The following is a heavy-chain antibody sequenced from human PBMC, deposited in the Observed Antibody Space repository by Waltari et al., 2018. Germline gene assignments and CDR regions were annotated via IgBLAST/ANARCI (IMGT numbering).Heavy chain of an antibody. CDR3: AKARYCSSTSCYRPYYYGMDV. Sequence: EVQLVESGGGLVKPGGSLRLSCAASGFTFSSYSMNWVRQAPGQGLAWVSSISSSSSYIYYADSVKGRFTISRDNSTNTLDLQMNSLRAEDTAVYYCAKARYCSSTSCYRPYYYGMDVWGQGTTVTVSS. CDR2: ISSSSSYI. V-gene: IGHV3-21*01. J-gene: IGHJ6*02. CDR1: GFTFSSYS. D-gene: IGHD2-2*01.